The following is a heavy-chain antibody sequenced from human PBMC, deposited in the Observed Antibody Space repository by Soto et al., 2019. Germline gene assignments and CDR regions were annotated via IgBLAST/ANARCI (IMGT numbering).Heavy chain of an antibody. V-gene: IGHV4-30-4*01. CDR1: GGSISSGDYY. J-gene: IGHJ6*02. CDR3: ARGRSSGYYSWGYYYYGMDV. CDR2: IYYSGST. Sequence: PSETLSLTCTVSGGSISSGDYYWSWIRQPPGKGLEWIGYIYYSGSTYYNPSLKGRVTISVDTSKNQFSLKLSSVTAADTAVYYCARGRSSGYYSWGYYYYGMDVWGQGTTVTVSS. D-gene: IGHD3-22*01.